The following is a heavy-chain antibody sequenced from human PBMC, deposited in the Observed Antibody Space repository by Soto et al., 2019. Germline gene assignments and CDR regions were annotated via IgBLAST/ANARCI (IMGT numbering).Heavy chain of an antibody. CDR2: IYYSGST. CDR3: ARHPASTIFGVVQYYFDY. D-gene: IGHD3-3*01. Sequence: PSETLSLTCTVSGGSISSSIYYWGWIRQPPGKGLEWIGSIYYSGSTYYNPSLKSRVTISVDTSKNQFSLKLSSVTAADTAVYYCARHPASTIFGVVQYYFDYWGQGTLVTVSS. V-gene: IGHV4-39*01. J-gene: IGHJ4*02. CDR1: GGSISSSIYY.